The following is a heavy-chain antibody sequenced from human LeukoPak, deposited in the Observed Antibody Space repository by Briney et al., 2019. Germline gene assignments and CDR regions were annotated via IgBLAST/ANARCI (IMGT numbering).Heavy chain of an antibody. J-gene: IGHJ5*02. CDR2: IYTSGST. CDR1: GGSISSYY. CDR3: ARDALGGGLQLWMGNWFDP. Sequence: SETLSVTCTVSGGSISSYYWSWIRQSAGKGLEWIGRIYTSGSTNCNPSLKSRVTMSVDTSKNQISLKLSSVTAADTAVYYCARDALGGGLQLWMGNWFDPWGQGTLVTVSS. V-gene: IGHV4-4*07. D-gene: IGHD5-18*01.